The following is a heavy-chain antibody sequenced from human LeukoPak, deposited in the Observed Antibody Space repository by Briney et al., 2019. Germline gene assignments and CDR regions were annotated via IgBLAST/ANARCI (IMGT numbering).Heavy chain of an antibody. V-gene: IGHV3-7*01. CDR2: IKQDGSEK. Sequence: QPGGSLRLSCAASGFTFSSFSMNWIRQAPGKGLEWVANIKQDGSEKYYVNSVKGRFTISRDNAKNSLYLQMNSLRAEDTAIYFCASEDDWNYEDYWGQGTLVTVSS. D-gene: IGHD1-7*01. J-gene: IGHJ4*02. CDR1: GFTFSSFS. CDR3: ASEDDWNYEDY.